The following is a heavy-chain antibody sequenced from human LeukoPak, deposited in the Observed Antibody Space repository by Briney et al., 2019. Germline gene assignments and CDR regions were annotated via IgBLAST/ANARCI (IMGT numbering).Heavy chain of an antibody. V-gene: IGHV3-21*01. CDR1: GIAFSNTW. D-gene: IGHD3-10*01. Sequence: PGGSLRLSCAASGIAFSNTWMSWVRQAPGKGLEWVSSISSSSSYIYYADSVKGRFTISRDNAKNSLYLQMNSLRAEDTAVYYCAGWFGELLNAFDIWGQGTMVTVSS. CDR3: AGWFGELLNAFDI. CDR2: ISSSSSYI. J-gene: IGHJ3*02.